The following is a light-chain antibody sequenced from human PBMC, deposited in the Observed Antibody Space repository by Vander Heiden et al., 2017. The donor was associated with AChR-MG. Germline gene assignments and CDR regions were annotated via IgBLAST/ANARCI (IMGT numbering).Light chain of an antibody. CDR1: QITPSR. V-gene: IGKV1-39*01. J-gene: IGKJ3*01. Sequence: DMPMTQLPSSLSASVGDRVTITCRSSQITPSRLNWYQQRPGKAPKLLIYGASTLQSGVPSRFRGDVSGTDFTLTISSLQVEDFATYYCQQAYCLDHVVFGPGTKLDMK. CDR2: GAS. CDR3: QQAYCLDHVV.